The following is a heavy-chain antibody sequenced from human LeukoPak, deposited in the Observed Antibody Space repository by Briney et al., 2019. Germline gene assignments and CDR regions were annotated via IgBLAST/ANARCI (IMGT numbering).Heavy chain of an antibody. J-gene: IGHJ6*02. Sequence: SETLSLTCTVSGGSISSYYWSWIRQPPGKGLEWIGYMYYNGSTNYNPSLKSRVTISIDTSKNQFSLKLSSVTAADTAVYYCARHYWYYGSGTQDGMDVWGQGTTVTVSS. CDR1: GGSISSYY. D-gene: IGHD3-10*01. CDR2: MYYNGST. CDR3: ARHYWYYGSGTQDGMDV. V-gene: IGHV4-59*08.